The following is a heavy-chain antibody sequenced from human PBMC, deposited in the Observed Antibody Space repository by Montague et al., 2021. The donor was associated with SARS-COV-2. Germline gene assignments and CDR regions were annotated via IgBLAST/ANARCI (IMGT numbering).Heavy chain of an antibody. Sequence: SLRLSCAASGFTFSSYFLHWVRQAPGTGLEWVAVIWYDGSQEYYADSVKGRFTISRDNSRKTLHLQMNSLRAEDTAIYYCAILQSMVRGVPNWGQGTLVTVSS. CDR3: AILQSMVRGVPN. J-gene: IGHJ4*02. CDR2: IWYDGSQE. D-gene: IGHD3-10*01. V-gene: IGHV3-33*01. CDR1: GFTFSSYF.